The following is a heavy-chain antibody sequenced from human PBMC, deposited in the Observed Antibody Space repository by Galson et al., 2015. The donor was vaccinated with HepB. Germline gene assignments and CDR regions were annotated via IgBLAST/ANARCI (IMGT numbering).Heavy chain of an antibody. D-gene: IGHD3-9*01. Sequence: QSGAEVKKPGESLKISCKGSGYSFTSYWIGWVRQMPGKGMEWMGIIYPGDSDTRYSPSFQGQVTISADKSISTAYLQWSSLKASDTAMYYCARHWGPIDDILTGYYRAPQVYDAFDIWGQGTMVTVSS. J-gene: IGHJ3*02. V-gene: IGHV5-51*01. CDR1: GYSFTSYW. CDR2: IYPGDSDT. CDR3: ARHWGPIDDILTGYYRAPQVYDAFDI.